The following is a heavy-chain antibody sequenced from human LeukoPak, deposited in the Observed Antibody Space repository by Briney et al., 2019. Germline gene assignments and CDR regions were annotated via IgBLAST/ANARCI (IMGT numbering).Heavy chain of an antibody. J-gene: IGHJ4*02. V-gene: IGHV3-11*04. D-gene: IGHD6-19*01. Sequence: GGSLRLSCAAYGFTFSDYYMSWVRQAPGKGLEWVSYISSSGSTIYYADSVKGRFTISRDNAKNSLYLQMNSLRAEDTAVYYCARAPLPSSGWPDYFDYWGQGTLVTVSS. CDR3: ARAPLPSSGWPDYFDY. CDR2: ISSSGSTI. CDR1: GFTFSDYY.